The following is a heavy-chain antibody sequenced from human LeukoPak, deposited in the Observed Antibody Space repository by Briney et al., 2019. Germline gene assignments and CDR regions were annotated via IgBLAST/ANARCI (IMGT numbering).Heavy chain of an antibody. CDR3: AREGDSSGYRDAFDI. D-gene: IGHD3-22*01. Sequence: SSETLSLTCTVSGGSISSYYWSWIRQPPGKGLEWIGEINHSGSTNYNPSLKSRVTISVDTSKNQFSLKLSSVTAADTAVYYCAREGDSSGYRDAFDIWGQGTMVTVSS. CDR1: GGSISSYY. V-gene: IGHV4-34*01. J-gene: IGHJ3*02. CDR2: INHSGST.